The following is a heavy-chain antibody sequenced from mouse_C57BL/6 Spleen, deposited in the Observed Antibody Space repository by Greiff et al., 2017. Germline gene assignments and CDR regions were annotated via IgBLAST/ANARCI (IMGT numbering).Heavy chain of an antibody. D-gene: IGHD1-1*01. J-gene: IGHJ2*01. V-gene: IGHV1-15*01. CDR2: IDPETGGT. CDR3: TRGTTVVARGRYFDY. CDR1: GYTFTDYE. Sequence: VQLQQSGAELVRPGASVTLSCKASGYTFTDYEMHWVKQTPVHGLEWIGAIDPETGGTAYNQKFKGKAILTADKSSSTAYMELRSLTSEDSAVYYCTRGTTVVARGRYFDYWGQGTTLTVSS.